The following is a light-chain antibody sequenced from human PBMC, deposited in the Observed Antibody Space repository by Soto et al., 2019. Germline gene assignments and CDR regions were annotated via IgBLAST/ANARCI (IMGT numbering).Light chain of an antibody. J-gene: IGKJ2*01. CDR2: GAS. CDR3: QQYNNWPPKYT. CDR1: QSVSNN. V-gene: IGKV3-15*01. Sequence: EIVMTQSPATLSVSPGERATLSCTASQSVSNNLAWYQQKPGQAPRLVIYGASSRATGIPARFSGSGSGTEFTRTISSLQSEEFAVYFCQQYNNWPPKYTFGQGTKLEIK.